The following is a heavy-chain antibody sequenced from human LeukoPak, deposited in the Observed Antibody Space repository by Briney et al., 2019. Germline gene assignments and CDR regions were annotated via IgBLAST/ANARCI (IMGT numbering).Heavy chain of an antibody. J-gene: IGHJ4*02. V-gene: IGHV3-23*01. Sequence: PGGSLRLSCVASGFTFSDYAMNWVRQAPGKGLEWVSAISGSGGSTYYADSVKGRFTISRDNSKNTLYLQMNSLRPEDTAMYYCARDGYSSSWGLTNWGQGTLVTVS. D-gene: IGHD6-13*01. CDR3: ARDGYSSSWGLTN. CDR1: GFTFSDYA. CDR2: ISGSGGST.